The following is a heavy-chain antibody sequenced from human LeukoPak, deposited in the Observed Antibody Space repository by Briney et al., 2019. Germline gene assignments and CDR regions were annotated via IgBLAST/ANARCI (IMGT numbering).Heavy chain of an antibody. V-gene: IGHV3-15*01. D-gene: IGHD4-17*01. CDR2: IKSKTDGGTT. J-gene: IGHJ6*03. CDR1: GFTFSNAW. CDR3: TTGLYGDYYYYYYMDV. Sequence: PGGSLRLSCAASGFTFSNAWMSWVRQAPGKGLEWVGRIKSKTDGGTTDYAAPVKGRFTISRDDSKNTLYLQMNSLKTEDTAVYYCTTGLYGDYYYYYYMDVWGKGTTVTISS.